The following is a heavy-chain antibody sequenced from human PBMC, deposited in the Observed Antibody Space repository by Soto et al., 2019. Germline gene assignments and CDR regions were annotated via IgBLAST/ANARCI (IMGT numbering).Heavy chain of an antibody. CDR1: GGSISSSSYY. Sequence: LPETLSLTCTVSGGSISSSSYYWGWIRQPPGKGLEWIGSIYYSGSTYYNPSLKSRVTISVDTSKNQFSLKLSSVTAADTAVYYCATHGGFGVLRYYYYYMDVWGKGTTVTVSS. CDR3: ATHGGFGVLRYYYYYMDV. CDR2: IYYSGST. V-gene: IGHV4-39*01. D-gene: IGHD3-10*01. J-gene: IGHJ6*03.